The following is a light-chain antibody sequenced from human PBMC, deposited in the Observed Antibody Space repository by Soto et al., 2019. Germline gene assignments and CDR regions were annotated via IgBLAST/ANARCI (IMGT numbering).Light chain of an antibody. V-gene: IGKV3-15*01. CDR3: QQYNHWPPWT. J-gene: IGKJ1*01. CDR1: QRVSSS. CDR2: GAS. Sequence: EIGMTQSPATLSVSPGERATLSCRASQRVSSSLAWYQQRPGQAPRLLLYGASTRATGIPARFRGSGSGTEFTLTISSLQSEDFADDDCQQYNHWPPWTFGQGTKVEIK.